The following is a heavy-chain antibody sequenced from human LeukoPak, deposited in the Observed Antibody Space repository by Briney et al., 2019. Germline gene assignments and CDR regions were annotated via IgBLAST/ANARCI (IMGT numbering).Heavy chain of an antibody. CDR3: ARGSDIVVVPAATPGVGSAFDI. CDR2: IYHSGST. J-gene: IGHJ3*02. Sequence: SETLSLTCTVSGGSISSGGYYWSWIRQPPGKGLEWIGYIYHSGSTYYNPSLKSRVTISVDRSKNQFSLKLSSVTAADTAVYYCARGSDIVVVPAATPGVGSAFDIWGQGTMVTVSS. CDR1: GGSISSGGYY. V-gene: IGHV4-30-2*01. D-gene: IGHD2-2*02.